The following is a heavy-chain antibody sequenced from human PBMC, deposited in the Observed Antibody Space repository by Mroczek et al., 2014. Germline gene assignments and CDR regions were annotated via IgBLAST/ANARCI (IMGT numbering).Heavy chain of an antibody. J-gene: IGHJ4*02. Sequence: QVQLQESGPGLVKPSETLSLTCTVSGGSISSSSYYWGWIRQPPGKGLEWIGSIYYSGSTYYNPSLKSRVTISVDTSKNQFSLKLSSVTAADTAVYYCARHVVVVPAAILMGXKIDYWGQGTLVTVSS. CDR2: IYYSGST. CDR1: GGSISSSSYY. D-gene: IGHD2-2*02. V-gene: IGHV4-39*01. CDR3: ARHVVVVPAAILMGXKIDY.